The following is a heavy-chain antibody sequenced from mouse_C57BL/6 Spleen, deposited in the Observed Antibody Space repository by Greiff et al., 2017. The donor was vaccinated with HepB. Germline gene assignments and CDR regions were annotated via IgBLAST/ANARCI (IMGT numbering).Heavy chain of an antibody. Sequence: VQLQQSGPELVKPGASVKISCKASGYAFSSSWMNWVKQRPGKGLEWIGRIYPGDGDTNYNGKFKGKATLTADQSSSTAYRQLSSLTSEDSAVYFCARWDGNWYFDVWGTGTTVTVSS. V-gene: IGHV1-82*01. CDR3: ARWDGNWYFDV. D-gene: IGHD2-1*01. CDR1: GYAFSSSW. J-gene: IGHJ1*03. CDR2: IYPGDGDT.